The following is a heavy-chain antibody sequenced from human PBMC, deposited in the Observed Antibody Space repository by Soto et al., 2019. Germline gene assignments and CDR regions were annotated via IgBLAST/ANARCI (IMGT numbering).Heavy chain of an antibody. J-gene: IGHJ4*02. CDR1: GGTFSSYT. D-gene: IGHD2-2*02. Sequence: QVQLVQSGAEVKKPGSSVKVSCKASGGTFSSYTISWVRQSPGQGVEWMGRSIPILGIANYAQKFQGRVTITADKSTSTAYMELSSLRSEDTAVYYCAMVSCSSTSCYRDYWGQGTLVTVSS. CDR3: AMVSCSSTSCYRDY. V-gene: IGHV1-69*02. CDR2: SIPILGIA.